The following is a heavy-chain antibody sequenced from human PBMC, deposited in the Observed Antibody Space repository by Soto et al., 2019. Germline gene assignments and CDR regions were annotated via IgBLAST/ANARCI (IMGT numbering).Heavy chain of an antibody. V-gene: IGHV3-48*04. CDR1: GFTFSSYS. D-gene: IGHD4-4*01. CDR3: AREPTAPHDAFDI. CDR2: ISSSSSTI. J-gene: IGHJ3*02. Sequence: GGSLRLSCAASGFTFSSYSMNWVRQAPGKGLEWVSYISSSSSTIYYADSVKGRFTISRDNAKNSLYLQMNSLRAEDTAVYYCAREPTAPHDAFDIWGQGTMVTVSS.